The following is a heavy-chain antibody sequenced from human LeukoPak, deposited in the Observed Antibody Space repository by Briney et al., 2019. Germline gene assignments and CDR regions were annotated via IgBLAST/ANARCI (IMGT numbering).Heavy chain of an antibody. CDR1: GFTFSSYA. D-gene: IGHD6-6*01. CDR3: AKGSSSYAYNYWFDP. Sequence: PGGSLRLSCAASGFTFSSYAMSWVRQAPGKGLEWVSAISGRGGSTYYADSVKGRFTISRDNSKNTLYLQMNSLRAEDTAVYYCAKGSSSYAYNYWFDPWGQGTLVTVSS. J-gene: IGHJ5*02. V-gene: IGHV3-23*01. CDR2: ISGRGGST.